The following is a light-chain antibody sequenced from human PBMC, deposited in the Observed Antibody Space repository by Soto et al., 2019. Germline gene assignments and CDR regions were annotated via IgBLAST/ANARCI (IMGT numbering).Light chain of an antibody. CDR1: QSVSSSF. V-gene: IGKV3-20*01. CDR2: GAS. Sequence: EVVLTQSPGTLSLSPGERATLSCRASQSVSSSFLGWYQQKPGQAPRLLIYGASSRASGIPDRFSGSGSGTDFTLTISRLEPEDFAVYYCQQYGSSLYTFGQGNKREIK. CDR3: QQYGSSLYT. J-gene: IGKJ2*01.